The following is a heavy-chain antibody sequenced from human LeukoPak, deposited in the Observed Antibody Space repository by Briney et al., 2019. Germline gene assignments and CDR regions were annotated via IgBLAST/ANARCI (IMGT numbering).Heavy chain of an antibody. V-gene: IGHV4-39*01. CDR1: GGTISSSSYY. J-gene: IGHJ4*02. Sequence: SETLSLTCTVSGGTISSSSYYWVWIRQPPGKGLEWVGSIYSSGSTYYNPSLKSRVTISVDRSKNQFSLKLSSMTAADTAVYYCARRRGYHSDYHCDYWGRGTLVTVSS. D-gene: IGHD4-11*01. CDR3: ARRRGYHSDYHCDY. CDR2: IYSSGST.